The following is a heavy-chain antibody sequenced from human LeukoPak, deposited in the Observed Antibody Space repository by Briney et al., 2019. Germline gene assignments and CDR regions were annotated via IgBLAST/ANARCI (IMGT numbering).Heavy chain of an antibody. D-gene: IGHD5-18*01. Sequence: GGSLRLSCAASGFTFSDYYMSWIRQAPGKGLEWVSYISSSGSTIYYADSVKGRFTISRDNAKNSLYLQMNCLRAEDTAVYYCARGIQLWHYYFDYWGQRTLVTVSS. CDR1: GFTFSDYY. V-gene: IGHV3-11*01. J-gene: IGHJ4*02. CDR3: ARGIQLWHYYFDY. CDR2: ISSSGSTI.